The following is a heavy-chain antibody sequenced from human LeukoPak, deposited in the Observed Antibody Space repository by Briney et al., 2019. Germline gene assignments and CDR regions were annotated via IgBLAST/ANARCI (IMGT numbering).Heavy chain of an antibody. CDR3: ARGPSL. D-gene: IGHD3-16*02. V-gene: IGHV3-30*04. J-gene: IGHJ4*02. Sequence: GGSLRLSCAASGFTFSSYAMHWVRQATGKGLEWVAVISYDGSNKYYADSVKGRFTISRDNSKNTLYLQMNSLRAEDTAVYYCARGPSLWGQGTLVTVSS. CDR1: GFTFSSYA. CDR2: ISYDGSNK.